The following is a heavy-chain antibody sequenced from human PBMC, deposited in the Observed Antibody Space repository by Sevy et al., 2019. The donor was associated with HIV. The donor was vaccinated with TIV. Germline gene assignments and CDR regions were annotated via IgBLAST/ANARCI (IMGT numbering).Heavy chain of an antibody. J-gene: IGHJ6*02. CDR1: GYTFTNYC. CDR3: AKDTTIFGVTYSGV. D-gene: IGHD3-3*01. V-gene: IGHV1-46*01. Sequence: ASVKVSCKASGYTFTNYCIHWVRHAPGQGLEWMGVINPSGGSTYYAQKFQGRVTMTRDTSTTTVYMELTNLRSDDTAVYYCAKDTTIFGVTYSGVWGQGTTVTVSS. CDR2: INPSGGST.